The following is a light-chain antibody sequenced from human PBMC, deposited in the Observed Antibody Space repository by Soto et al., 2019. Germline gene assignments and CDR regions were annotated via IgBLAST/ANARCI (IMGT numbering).Light chain of an antibody. CDR3: QQYNDNWT. V-gene: IGKV1-5*03. Sequence: TITCRASQSISSWLAWYQQKPGTAPKLLIYKASTLQSGVPSRFSGSGSGTEFTLTISSLQPDDSATYYCQQYNDNWTFGQGTKVDNK. CDR2: KAS. J-gene: IGKJ1*01. CDR1: QSISSW.